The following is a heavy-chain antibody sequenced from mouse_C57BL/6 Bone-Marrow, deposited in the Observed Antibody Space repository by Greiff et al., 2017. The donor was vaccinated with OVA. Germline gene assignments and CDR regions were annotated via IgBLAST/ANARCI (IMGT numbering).Heavy chain of an antibody. CDR3: AKDPSYGSSLAY. Sequence: QIQLQQEGHGIMQHSQSLSINWTISGFTLTSYGVHWVRQSPGKGLEWLGVIWRGGSTDYNAAFMSRLSITKDNSKSQVFFKMNSLQADDTAIYYCAKDPSYGSSLAYWGQGTLVTVSA. CDR1: GFTLTSYG. J-gene: IGHJ3*01. V-gene: IGHV2-5*01. CDR2: IWRGGST. D-gene: IGHD1-1*01.